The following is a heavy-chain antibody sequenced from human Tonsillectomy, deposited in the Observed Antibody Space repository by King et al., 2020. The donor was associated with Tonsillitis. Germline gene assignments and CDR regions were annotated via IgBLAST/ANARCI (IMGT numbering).Heavy chain of an antibody. CDR1: GGFISSFY. V-gene: IGHV4-59*01. CDR2: ILYSGST. D-gene: IGHD3-10*01. Sequence: QLQESGPGLVKPSETLSLICTASGGFISSFYWSWIRQPPGKGLELIGNILYSGSTNYDPSLKTRLTISVDTSKNQFSLKLNSVSAADTAVYYCAKDGRAGLGGIDRWGQGTLVTVSS. J-gene: IGHJ4*01. CDR3: AKDGRAGLGGIDR.